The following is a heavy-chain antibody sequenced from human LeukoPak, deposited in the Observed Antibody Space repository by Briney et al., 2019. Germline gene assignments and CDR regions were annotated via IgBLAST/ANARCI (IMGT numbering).Heavy chain of an antibody. CDR3: ARDSAVDCSGGSCYSDFEH. D-gene: IGHD2-15*01. CDR2: INSSSSYI. V-gene: IGHV3-21*01. CDR1: GFTFSSYS. Sequence: GGSLRLSCAASGFTFSSYSMNWVRQAPGKGLEWVSSINSSSSYIYYEDSVKGRFTISRDNAKNSLYLQMNSLRAEDTAVYYCARDSAVDCSGGSCYSDFEHWGQGTLVTVSS. J-gene: IGHJ1*01.